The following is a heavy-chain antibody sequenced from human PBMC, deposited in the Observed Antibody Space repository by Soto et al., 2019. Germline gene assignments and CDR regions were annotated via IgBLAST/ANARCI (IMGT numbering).Heavy chain of an antibody. D-gene: IGHD3-22*01. CDR3: ARVGCDSSGFDY. CDR1: GGSISSGGYS. CDR2: IYHSGNT. Sequence: QLQLQESGSGLVKPSQTLSLTCAVSGGSISSGGYSWSWIRQPPGKGLEWIGYIYHSGNTYYTPPLESRXXIXVXXAKNQFYLKLSSVTAADTAVYYCARVGCDSSGFDYWGQGTLVTVSS. J-gene: IGHJ4*02. V-gene: IGHV4-30-2*01.